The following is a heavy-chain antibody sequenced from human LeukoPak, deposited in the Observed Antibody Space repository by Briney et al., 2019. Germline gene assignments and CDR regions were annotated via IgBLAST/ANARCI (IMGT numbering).Heavy chain of an antibody. V-gene: IGHV4-30-2*01. CDR3: ARAPGDGGNSGNYYYYYMDV. CDR1: GGSISSGGYY. D-gene: IGHD4-23*01. Sequence: SETLSLTCTVSGGSISSGGYYWSWIRQPPGKGLEWIGYIYHSGSTYYNPSLKSRVTISEDRSKNQFSLKLSSVTAADTAVYYCARAPGDGGNSGNYYYYYMDVWGKGTTITVSS. J-gene: IGHJ6*03. CDR2: IYHSGST.